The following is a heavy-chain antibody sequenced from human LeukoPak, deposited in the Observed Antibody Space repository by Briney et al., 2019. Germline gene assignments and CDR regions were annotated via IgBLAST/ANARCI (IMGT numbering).Heavy chain of an antibody. CDR3: AREVRYFDWFLDY. J-gene: IGHJ4*02. CDR2: IYYSGST. V-gene: IGHV4-61*01. CDR1: GGSVSSGSYY. D-gene: IGHD3-9*01. Sequence: SETLSLTCTVSGGSVSSGSYYWSWIRQPPGKGLEWIGYIYYSGSTNYNPSLKSRVTISVDTSKNQFSLKLGSVTAADTAVYYCAREVRYFDWFLDYWGQGTLVTASS.